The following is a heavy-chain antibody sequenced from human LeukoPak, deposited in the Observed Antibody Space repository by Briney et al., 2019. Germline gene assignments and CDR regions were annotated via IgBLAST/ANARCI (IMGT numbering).Heavy chain of an antibody. J-gene: IGHJ4*02. CDR1: GGSISSYY. V-gene: IGHV4-59*01. CDR2: LYYSGST. CDR3: ASKVVDSAIRVVDYFDY. D-gene: IGHD5-18*01. Sequence: SETLSLTCTVSGGSISSYYWSWIRQPPGKGLEWIGYLYYSGSTNYNPSLKSRVTISVDTSKNQFSLNLSSVTAADTAVYYCASKVVDSAIRVVDYFDYWGQGTLVTVSS.